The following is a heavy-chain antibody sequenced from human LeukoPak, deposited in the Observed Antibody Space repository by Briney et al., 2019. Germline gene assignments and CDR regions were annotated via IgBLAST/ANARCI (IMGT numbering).Heavy chain of an antibody. CDR1: GFTFSDHY. V-gene: IGHV3-72*01. D-gene: IGHD3-10*01. CDR2: TRNKANSYTT. Sequence: GGSLRLSCAASGFTFSDHYMDWVRQAPGKGLEWVGRTRNKANSYTTEYAASVKGRFTISRDDSKNSLYLQMNSLKTEDTAVYYCVRERSYYYYMDVWGKGTTVTVSS. J-gene: IGHJ6*03. CDR3: VRERSYYYYMDV.